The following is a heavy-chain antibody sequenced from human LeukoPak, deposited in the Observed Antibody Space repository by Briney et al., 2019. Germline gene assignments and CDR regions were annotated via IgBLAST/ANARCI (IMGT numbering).Heavy chain of an antibody. CDR1: GYTFTSHG. CDR2: ISAYNGNT. J-gene: IGHJ3*02. Sequence: GASVKVSRKASGYTFTSHGIIWVRQAPGQGLEWMAWISAYNGNTNYAQKLQGRVTVTTETSTSTAYMELRSLRSDDTAVYYCARDSYDRTAPDVFDIWGQGTMVTVSS. CDR3: ARDSYDRTAPDVFDI. V-gene: IGHV1-18*01. D-gene: IGHD3-9*01.